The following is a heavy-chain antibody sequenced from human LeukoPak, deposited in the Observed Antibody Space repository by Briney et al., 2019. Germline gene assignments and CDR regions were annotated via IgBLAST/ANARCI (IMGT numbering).Heavy chain of an antibody. CDR3: AKKYESGRGVPYGMDV. J-gene: IGHJ6*02. Sequence: PGGSLRLSCAASGFTFSSYWMSWVRQAPGKGLEWVANIKQDGSEEYYVDSMKGRFTISRDNAKNSLYLQINSLRAEDTAVYYCAKKYESGRGVPYGMDVWGQGTTVTVSS. CDR1: GFTFSSYW. D-gene: IGHD3-10*01. CDR2: IKQDGSEE. V-gene: IGHV3-7*05.